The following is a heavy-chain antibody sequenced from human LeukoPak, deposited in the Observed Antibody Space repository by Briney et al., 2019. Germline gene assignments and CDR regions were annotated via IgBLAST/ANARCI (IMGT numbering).Heavy chain of an antibody. J-gene: IGHJ6*03. Sequence: SETLSLTCTVSGYSISSGYFWGWIRQSPGRGLEWIGSIYHTGKTQYTPSLKSRVTISIDTSRNQFSLKLNSVTAADTAVYYCARLGYYCSSTSCYTPWDYYYMDVWGKGTTVTVSS. V-gene: IGHV4-38-2*02. CDR2: IYHTGKT. D-gene: IGHD2-2*02. CDR3: ARLGYYCSSTSCYTPWDYYYMDV. CDR1: GYSISSGYF.